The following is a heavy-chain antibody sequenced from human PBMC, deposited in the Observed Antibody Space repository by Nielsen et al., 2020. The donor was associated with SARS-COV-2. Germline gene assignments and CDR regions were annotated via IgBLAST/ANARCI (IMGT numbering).Heavy chain of an antibody. D-gene: IGHD5-18*01. Sequence: SETLSLTCTVSGGSISSYYWSWIRQPPGKGLEWIGYIYYSGSTNYNPSLKSRVTISVDTSKNQFSLKLSPVTAADTAVYYCARGGTWIQLWFASAFDIWGQGTMVTVSS. CDR2: IYYSGST. CDR3: ARGGTWIQLWFASAFDI. V-gene: IGHV4-59*01. J-gene: IGHJ3*02. CDR1: GGSISSYY.